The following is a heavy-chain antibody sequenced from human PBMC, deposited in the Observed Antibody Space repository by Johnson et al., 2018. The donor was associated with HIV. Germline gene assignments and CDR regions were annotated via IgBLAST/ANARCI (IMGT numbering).Heavy chain of an antibody. V-gene: IGHV3-30-3*01. D-gene: IGHD4-17*01. J-gene: IGHJ3*02. Sequence: QVQLVESGGGVVQPGRSLRLSCAASGFTFSTYALHWVRQAPGKGLEWVAFISYDGSNKYYEDSVKGRFTISRDNSKNTLYLQMNSLRAEDSAVYYCARGDYGDYGRDALDIWGQGTMVTVSS. CDR1: GFTFSTYA. CDR3: ARGDYGDYGRDALDI. CDR2: ISYDGSNK.